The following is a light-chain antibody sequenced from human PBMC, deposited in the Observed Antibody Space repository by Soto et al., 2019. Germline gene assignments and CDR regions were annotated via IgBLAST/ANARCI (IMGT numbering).Light chain of an antibody. V-gene: IGKV1-27*01. CDR3: QKYNTAPLT. J-gene: IGKJ4*01. CDR1: QDISNY. Sequence: DIEMTQSPYTLSASVGDRVTITCRASQDISNYLAWYQQKPGKVPELLIYAASTLLSGVPSWFSGSGFGTDFTIIVSSLQPEDVATYYWQKYNTAPLTFGGGTKVEIK. CDR2: AAS.